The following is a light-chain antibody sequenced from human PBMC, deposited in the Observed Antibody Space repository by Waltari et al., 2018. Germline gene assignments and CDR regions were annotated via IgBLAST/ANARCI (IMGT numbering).Light chain of an antibody. CDR3: SSYTSGTTVV. CDR2: EVT. J-gene: IGLJ3*02. CDR1: TSDVGRYNF. Sequence: QSALTQPASVSGSPGQSITISCTGTTSDVGRYNFVSWYQQHPGKAPKVLIYEVTNRPSGVSNRFSGSKSGNTASLTISGLQAEDEADYYCSSYTSGTTVVFGGGTKLTVL. V-gene: IGLV2-14*01.